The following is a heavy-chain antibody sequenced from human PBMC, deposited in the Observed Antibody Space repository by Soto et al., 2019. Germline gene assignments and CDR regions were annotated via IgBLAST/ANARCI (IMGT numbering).Heavy chain of an antibody. CDR2: ISTSDHTA. V-gene: IGHV3-23*01. D-gene: IGHD6-13*01. CDR1: GFTFSRYA. Sequence: PGGSLRLSCAASGFTFSRYAMSWVRQAPGKGLEWVSSISTSDHTAYYADSVKGRFTISTDNSENTLYLQMNSLRAEDTAVYYCARDSPYSSSRLGMDVWGQGTTVTVSS. CDR3: ARDSPYSSSRLGMDV. J-gene: IGHJ6*02.